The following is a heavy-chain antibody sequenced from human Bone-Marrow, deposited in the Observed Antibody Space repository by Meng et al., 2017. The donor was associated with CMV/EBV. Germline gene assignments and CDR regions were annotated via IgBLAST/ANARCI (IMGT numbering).Heavy chain of an antibody. D-gene: IGHD1-14*01. J-gene: IGHJ6*02. V-gene: IGHV3-48*03. CDR1: GFTFGDYE. CDR2: ISSSGSTI. CDR3: AIHRGYYYGMDV. Sequence: GESLKISCAASGFTFGDYEMIWLRQAPGKGLEWLSYISSSGSTISYADSVKGRFTSSRDNAKNSLYLQMNSLRADDTAVYYCAIHRGYYYGMDVWGQGTTVTVSS.